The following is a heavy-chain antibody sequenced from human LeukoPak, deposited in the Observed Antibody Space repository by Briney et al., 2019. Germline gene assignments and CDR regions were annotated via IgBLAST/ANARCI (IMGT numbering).Heavy chain of an antibody. Sequence: SGTLSLTCAVSGGSMSSSNWWSWIRQPPGKGLEWIGEIYHSGSTNYNPSLKSRVTISVDKSKNQFSLKLSSVTAADTAVYYCASARYGSGSYEDYWGQGTLVTVSS. CDR3: ASARYGSGSYEDY. V-gene: IGHV4-4*02. CDR1: GGSMSSSNW. CDR2: IYHSGST. D-gene: IGHD3-10*01. J-gene: IGHJ4*02.